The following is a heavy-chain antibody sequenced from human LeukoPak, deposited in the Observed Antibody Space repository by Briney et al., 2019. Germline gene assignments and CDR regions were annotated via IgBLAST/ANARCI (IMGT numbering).Heavy chain of an antibody. CDR2: LRPDGSEN. D-gene: IGHD5-12*01. CDR1: GFTFSSYW. J-gene: IGHJ4*02. Sequence: GGSLRLSCAASGFTFSSYWMSWVRQAPGKGLEWGANLRPDGSENYYVDSVKGRFTISRDNAKNSLYLQMNSLRAEDTAVYYCARGGYNGYDCDYWGQGTLVTVSS. CDR3: ARGGYNGYDCDY. V-gene: IGHV3-7*05.